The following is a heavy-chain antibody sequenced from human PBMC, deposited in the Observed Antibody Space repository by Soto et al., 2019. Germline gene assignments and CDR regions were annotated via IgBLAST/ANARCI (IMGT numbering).Heavy chain of an antibody. CDR1: GLTFGSRA. V-gene: IGHV3-23*01. CDR3: ARGSTESYPGSRIFDF. CDR2: ITDNGGAA. J-gene: IGHJ4*02. D-gene: IGHD3-10*01. Sequence: GGSLRLSCVASGLTFGSRAMSWVRQAPGEGLQWVATITDNGGAAKYADSVRGRFVISRDNPKKTLYLQMTSLTAEDSAMYFCARGSTESYPGSRIFDFWGRGTLVTVSS.